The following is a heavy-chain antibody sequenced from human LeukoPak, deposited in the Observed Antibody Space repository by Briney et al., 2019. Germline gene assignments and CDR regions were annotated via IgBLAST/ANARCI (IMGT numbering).Heavy chain of an antibody. J-gene: IGHJ4*02. CDR3: AKDAVYSSSWYDY. CDR2: ISWNSGSI. V-gene: IGHV3-9*01. D-gene: IGHD6-13*01. CDR1: GFTFADYA. Sequence: GGSLRLSCAASGFTFADYAMHWVRHAPGKGLEWVSGISWNSGSIGYADSVKGRFTISRDNAKNSVYLQMNSLRAEDTALYYWAKDAVYSSSWYDYWGQGTLVTVSS.